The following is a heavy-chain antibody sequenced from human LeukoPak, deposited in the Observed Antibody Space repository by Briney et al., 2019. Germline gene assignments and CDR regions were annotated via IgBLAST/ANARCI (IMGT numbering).Heavy chain of an antibody. Sequence: GGSLRLSCAASGFTFSSYAMSWVRQAPGKGLEWVSAISGSGGSTYYADSVKGRFTISRDNAKNSLYLQMNSLRAEDTAVYYCATHEVVVAAFDYWGQGTLVTVSS. D-gene: IGHD2-15*01. CDR3: ATHEVVVAAFDY. V-gene: IGHV3-23*01. CDR1: GFTFSSYA. CDR2: ISGSGGST. J-gene: IGHJ4*02.